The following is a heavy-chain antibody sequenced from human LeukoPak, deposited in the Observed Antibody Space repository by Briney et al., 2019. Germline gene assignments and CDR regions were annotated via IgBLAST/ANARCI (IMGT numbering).Heavy chain of an antibody. J-gene: IGHJ6*03. CDR3: ARVRGAGLQYYYMDV. V-gene: IGHV3-7*01. Sequence: GGSLRLSCATSGFTFSNYWMTWVRKPPGKGLEWVANIKQDGSETNYADSVKGRFTISRDNAKNSVYLQMSSLRAEDTAVYYCARVRGAGLQYYYMDVWGKGTTVTVSS. CDR2: IKQDGSET. CDR1: GFTFSNYW. D-gene: IGHD4-11*01.